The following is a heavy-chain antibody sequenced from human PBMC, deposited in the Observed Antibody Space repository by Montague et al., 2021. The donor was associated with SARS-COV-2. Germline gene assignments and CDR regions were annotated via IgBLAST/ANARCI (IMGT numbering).Heavy chain of an antibody. J-gene: IGHJ5*02. CDR1: GGSISSSSYY. Sequence: SETLSLTCTVSGGSISSSSYYWGWIRQPPGKGLEWIGSIYYSGSTYYNPSLKSRVTISVDTSKNQFSLKLSSVTAADTAVYYCAGNRRITMIVVVIGSGFGPWGQGTLVPVSS. V-gene: IGHV4-39*01. CDR3: AGNRRITMIVVVIGSGFGP. D-gene: IGHD3-22*01. CDR2: IYYSGST.